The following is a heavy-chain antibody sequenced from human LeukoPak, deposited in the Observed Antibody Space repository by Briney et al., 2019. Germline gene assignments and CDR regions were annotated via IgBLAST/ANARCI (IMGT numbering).Heavy chain of an antibody. J-gene: IGHJ4*02. CDR1: GYTFTGYY. CDR2: ISPNTGGT. D-gene: IGHD3-10*01. CDR3: ARDWGLSGSYYGFSDY. V-gene: IGHV1-2*02. Sequence: ASVKVSCKTSGYTFTGYYIHWVRLAPGQGLEWMGWISPNTGGTNYAQNFQGMVTMTRDTSISTAYMDLSRLTSDDTAVYYCARDWGLSGSYYGFSDYWGQGTLVTVSS.